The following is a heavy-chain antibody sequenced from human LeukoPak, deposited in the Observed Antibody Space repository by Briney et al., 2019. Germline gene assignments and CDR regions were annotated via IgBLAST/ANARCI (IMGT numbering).Heavy chain of an antibody. CDR2: IWYDGSNK. J-gene: IGHJ6*02. V-gene: IGHV3-33*01. CDR1: GFTFSSYG. Sequence: GGCLRLSCAASGFTFSSYGMHWVRQAPGKGLECVAVIWYDGSNKYYADSVRGRFTISRDNSKNTLYLQMNSLRAEDTAVYYCARAKIPYYYGMDVWGQGTTVTVSS. CDR3: ARAKIPYYYGMDV.